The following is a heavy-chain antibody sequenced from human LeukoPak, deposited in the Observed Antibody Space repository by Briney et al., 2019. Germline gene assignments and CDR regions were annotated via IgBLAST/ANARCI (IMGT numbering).Heavy chain of an antibody. D-gene: IGHD3-10*01. CDR1: GLTFSSCG. V-gene: IGHV3-33*01. J-gene: IGHJ2*01. Sequence: GESLRLSCAASGLTFSSCGMHWVRQAPGKGLEWVAVISYDGSNKYYADSVKGRFSISRDNSKSTLYLQMNSLRLEDTAVYYCARGLGVWYFDLWGRGTLVTVSS. CDR3: ARGLGVWYFDL. CDR2: ISYDGSNK.